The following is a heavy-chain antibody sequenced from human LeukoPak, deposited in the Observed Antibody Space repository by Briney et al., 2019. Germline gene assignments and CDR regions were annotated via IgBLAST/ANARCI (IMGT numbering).Heavy chain of an antibody. J-gene: IGHJ4*02. Sequence: SVKDSCKASGYTFTSYAMNWVRQAPGQGLEWMGGIIPIFGTANYAQKFQGRVTITTDESTSTAYTELSSLRSEDTAVYYCASPGLSTGSFDYWGQGTLVTVSS. CDR3: ASPGLSTGSFDY. CDR1: GYTFTSYA. V-gene: IGHV1-69*05. CDR2: IIPIFGTA. D-gene: IGHD1-1*01.